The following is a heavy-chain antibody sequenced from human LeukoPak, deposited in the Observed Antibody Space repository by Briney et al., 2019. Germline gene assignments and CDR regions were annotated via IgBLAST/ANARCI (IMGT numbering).Heavy chain of an antibody. CDR2: IYTSGST. D-gene: IGHD6-13*01. CDR3: ARVDSSNWYDSRGYFDY. CDR1: GGSISSYY. J-gene: IGHJ4*02. Sequence: SETLSLTCTVSGGSISSYYWSWIRQPPGKGLEWIGRIYTSGSTNYKPSLKSRATISVDTSKNQFSLKLSSVTAADTAVYYCARVDSSNWYDSRGYFDYWGQGTLVTVSS. V-gene: IGHV4-4*07.